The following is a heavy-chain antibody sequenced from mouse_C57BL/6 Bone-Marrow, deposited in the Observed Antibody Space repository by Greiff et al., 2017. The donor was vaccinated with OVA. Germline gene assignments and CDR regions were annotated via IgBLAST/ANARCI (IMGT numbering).Heavy chain of an antibody. CDR1: GYTFTSYT. J-gene: IGHJ2*01. D-gene: IGHD2-4*01. V-gene: IGHV1-4*01. CDR3: ASSFYYDYGEDY. Sequence: VQLQQSGAELARPGASVKMSCKASGYTFTSYTMHWVKQRPGQGLEWIGYINPSSGYTKYNQKFKDKATLTADKSSSTAYMQLSSLTSEDSAVYYCASSFYYDYGEDYWGQGTTLTVSS. CDR2: INPSSGYT.